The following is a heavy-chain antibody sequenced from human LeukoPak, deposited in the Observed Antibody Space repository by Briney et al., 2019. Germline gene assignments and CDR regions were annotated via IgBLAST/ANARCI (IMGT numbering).Heavy chain of an antibody. V-gene: IGHV3-30-3*01. Sequence: GRSLRLSCAASGFTFSSYAMHWVRQAPGKGLGWVAVISYDGSNKYYADSVKGRFTISRDNSKNTLYLQMNSLRAEDTAVYYCARANYLDAFDIWGQGTMVTVSS. CDR3: ARANYLDAFDI. CDR1: GFTFSSYA. J-gene: IGHJ3*02. CDR2: ISYDGSNK. D-gene: IGHD3-10*01.